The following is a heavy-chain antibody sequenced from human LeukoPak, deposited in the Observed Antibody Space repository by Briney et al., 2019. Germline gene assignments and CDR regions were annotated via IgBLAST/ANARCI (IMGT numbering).Heavy chain of an antibody. CDR3: ARDGEYYDFWSGYGYYYYYYMDV. CDR1: GYTFTGYY. V-gene: IGHV1-2*02. CDR2: INPNSCGP. D-gene: IGHD3-3*01. Sequence: GSSVKVTCKASGYTFTGYYMHWLRQAPGQGLEWMGWINPNSCGPNYAQKFQGRVTMTRDTSISTAYMELSRLRSDDTAVYYCARDGEYYDFWSGYGYYYYYYMDVWGKGTTVTVSS. J-gene: IGHJ6*03.